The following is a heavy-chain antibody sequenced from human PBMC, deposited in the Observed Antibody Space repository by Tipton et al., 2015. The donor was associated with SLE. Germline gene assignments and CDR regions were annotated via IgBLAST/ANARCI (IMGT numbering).Heavy chain of an antibody. CDR1: GGSISSGGYY. Sequence: LRLSCNVSGGSISSGGYYWSWIRQHPGKGLEWIGYTYYSGSPYYNPSLKSRVTISVDTSKNQFSLRLSSVTAADTAVYYCARADGLVGGQVPYWYFDLWGRGTLVTVSS. D-gene: IGHD1-26*01. J-gene: IGHJ2*01. V-gene: IGHV4-31*03. CDR2: TYYSGSP. CDR3: ARADGLVGGQVPYWYFDL.